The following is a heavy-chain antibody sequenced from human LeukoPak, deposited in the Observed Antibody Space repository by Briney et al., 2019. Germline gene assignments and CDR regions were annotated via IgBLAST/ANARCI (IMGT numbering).Heavy chain of an antibody. CDR1: GFTVSSNY. Sequence: GGSLRLSCAASGFTVSSNYKSWVRQAPEKGLEWVSVIYSGGSTYYADSVKGRFTISRDNSKNTLYLQMNSLRAEDTAVYYCTVTRYWYFDLWGRGTLVTVSS. CDR3: TVTRYWYFDL. CDR2: IYSGGST. J-gene: IGHJ2*01. D-gene: IGHD2-21*02. V-gene: IGHV3-66*01.